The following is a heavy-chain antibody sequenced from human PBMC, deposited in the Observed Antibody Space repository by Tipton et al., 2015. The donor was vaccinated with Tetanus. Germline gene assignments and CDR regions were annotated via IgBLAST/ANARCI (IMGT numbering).Heavy chain of an antibody. D-gene: IGHD1-26*01. V-gene: IGHV3-33*01. Sequence: CAASGFIFSSYGIHWVRQAPGKVLEWVAVSWYDGTDKYYADSVKGRFTISRDNSKNTLYLQINSLRAEDTAVYYCGRERWGATQRCFDYWGQGTLVLVSS. CDR3: GRERWGATQRCFDY. CDR2: SWYDGTDK. CDR1: GFIFSSYG. J-gene: IGHJ4*03.